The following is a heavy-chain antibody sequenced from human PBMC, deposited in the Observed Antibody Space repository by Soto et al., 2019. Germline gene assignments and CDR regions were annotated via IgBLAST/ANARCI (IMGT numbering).Heavy chain of an antibody. D-gene: IGHD3-10*01. CDR3: VGGQYYFDY. CDR1: GFPFTSYG. V-gene: IGHV3-30*03. Sequence: ESGGGVVQPGRSLRLSCAASGFPFTSYGMHWVREGPDKGLEWVAIISYDGRDKYYADSVKGRFTISRDNSKNTLYLQMNSLSPEDAALYYCVGGQYYFDYRGQGTLVIVSS. J-gene: IGHJ4*02. CDR2: ISYDGRDK.